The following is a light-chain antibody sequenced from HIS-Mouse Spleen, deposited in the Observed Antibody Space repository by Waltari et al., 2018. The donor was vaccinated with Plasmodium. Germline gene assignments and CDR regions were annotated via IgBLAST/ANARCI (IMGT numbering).Light chain of an antibody. CDR3: QQYNNWSFT. J-gene: IGKJ3*01. CDR1: QRVSSN. CDR2: GAS. Sequence: EIVMTPSPATRSVSPGERATPSCRASQRVSSNLAWYQQKPGQAPRLLIYGASTRATGIPARFSGSGSGTEFTLTISSLQSEDFAVYYCQQYNNWSFTFGPGTKVDIK. V-gene: IGKV3-15*01.